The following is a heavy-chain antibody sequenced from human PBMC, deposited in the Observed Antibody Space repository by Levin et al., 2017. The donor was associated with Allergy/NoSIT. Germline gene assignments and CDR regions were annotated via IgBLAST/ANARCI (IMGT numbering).Heavy chain of an antibody. V-gene: IGHV3-23*01. CDR1: GFTFNKYG. CDR3: AKDPMWDRYNFDMDV. J-gene: IGHJ6*02. Sequence: GESLKISCTASGFTFNKYGLTWVRQAPGKGLEWVASIGGSGIDSNYADSVRGRFTITRDMNMIFLQINRLRVEDTATYYCAKDPMWDRYNFDMDVWGQGTSVIVSS. CDR2: IGGSGIDS. D-gene: IGHD1-26*01.